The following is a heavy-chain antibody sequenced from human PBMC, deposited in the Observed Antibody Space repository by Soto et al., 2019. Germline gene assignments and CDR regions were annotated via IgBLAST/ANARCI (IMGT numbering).Heavy chain of an antibody. D-gene: IGHD6-13*01. CDR3: ARSPRSSPYFDY. J-gene: IGHJ4*02. V-gene: IGHV5-51*01. CDR2: IYPGDHET. CDR1: GYTFSNFW. Sequence: PGESLKISCQCSGYTFSNFWIGWVRQLPGKGLEWMGIIYPGDHETRYSPSFHGKVTISADKSTNTAYLQWNSLEASDTAFYFCARSPRSSPYFDYWGQGALVTVSS.